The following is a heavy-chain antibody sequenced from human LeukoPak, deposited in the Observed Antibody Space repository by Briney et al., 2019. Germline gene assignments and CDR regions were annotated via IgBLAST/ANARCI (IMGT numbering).Heavy chain of an antibody. J-gene: IGHJ6*03. CDR2: ISYDGSNK. V-gene: IGHV3-30*04. Sequence: GGSLRLSCAASGFTFSSYAMHCVRQAPGKGLEWVAVISYDGSNKYYADSVKGRFTISRDNSKNTLYLQMNSLRAEDTAVYYFARDREVRYDFWSGYSLRGLAPGYMDVWGKGTTVTVSS. D-gene: IGHD3-3*01. CDR1: GFTFSSYA. CDR3: ARDREVRYDFWSGYSLRGLAPGYMDV.